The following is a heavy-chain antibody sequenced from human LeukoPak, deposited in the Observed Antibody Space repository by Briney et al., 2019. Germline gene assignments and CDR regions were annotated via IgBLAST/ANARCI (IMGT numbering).Heavy chain of an antibody. V-gene: IGHV4-61*01. CDR2: IYASGNT. Sequence: SETLSLTCTVSGGSVSSASYYWTWIRQPPGKGLEWIGYIYASGNTNYNPSLKSRVTISVDTSKNQFSLKLSSVTAADTAVYYCARDPNSSWSLRFDYWGPGILVTVSS. J-gene: IGHJ4*02. CDR3: ARDPNSSWSLRFDY. D-gene: IGHD6-13*01. CDR1: GGSVSSASYY.